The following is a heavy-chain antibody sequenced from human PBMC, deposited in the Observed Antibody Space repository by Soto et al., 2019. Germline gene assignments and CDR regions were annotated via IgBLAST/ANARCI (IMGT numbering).Heavy chain of an antibody. J-gene: IGHJ6*02. CDR3: AKAWEDTLRFLEWLPPLYYYGMDV. Sequence: GGSLRLSCAASGFTFSSYGMHWVRQAPGKGLEWVAVISYDGSNKYYADSVKGRFTISRDNSKNTLYLQMNSLRAEDTAVYYCAKAWEDTLRFLEWLPPLYYYGMDVWGQGTTVTV. D-gene: IGHD3-3*01. V-gene: IGHV3-30*18. CDR2: ISYDGSNK. CDR1: GFTFSSYG.